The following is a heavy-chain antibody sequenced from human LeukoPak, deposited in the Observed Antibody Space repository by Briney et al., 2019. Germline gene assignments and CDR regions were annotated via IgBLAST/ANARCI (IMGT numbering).Heavy chain of an antibody. J-gene: IGHJ4*02. V-gene: IGHV4-39*01. CDR2: IYYSGST. CDR1: GGSISSRSYY. D-gene: IGHD1-26*01. CDR3: ARLCYGGSYYN. Sequence: PSETLSLTCTVSGGSISSRSYYWGWIRQPPGKGLEWIGSIYYSGSTYYNPSLKSRVTISVDTSKNQFSLKLSSVTAADTAVYYCARLCYGGSYYNWGQGTLVTVSS.